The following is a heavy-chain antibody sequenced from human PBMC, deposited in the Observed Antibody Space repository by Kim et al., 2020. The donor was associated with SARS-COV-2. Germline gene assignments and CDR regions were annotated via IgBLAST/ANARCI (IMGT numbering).Heavy chain of an antibody. CDR3: TKDFAPLAPSNS. J-gene: IGHJ4*02. CDR1: GFTFTNFA. V-gene: IGHV3-23*01. Sequence: GGSLRLSCAASGFTFTNFAMSWVRQAPGKGLEWVGAISSSDGDPFYADSVKGRFTISSDNSKSTLYLQMNSLRVEDTAVYYCTKDFAPLAPSNSWGQGT. D-gene: IGHD3-16*01. CDR2: ISSSDGDP.